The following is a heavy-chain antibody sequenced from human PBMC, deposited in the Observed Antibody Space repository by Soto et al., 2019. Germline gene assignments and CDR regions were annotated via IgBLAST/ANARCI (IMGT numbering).Heavy chain of an antibody. V-gene: IGHV3-23*01. Sequence: GGSLRLSCAASGFTFSNYAMSWVRQAPGKGLEWVSSISGSGENTYYADSVKGRFFISRDKSKNMVYLQISSLTVEDTAIYYCAKEFSTGLNDYWGQGTLVTVSS. CDR3: AKEFSTGLNDY. CDR1: GFTFSNYA. J-gene: IGHJ4*02. CDR2: ISGSGENT. D-gene: IGHD2-8*02.